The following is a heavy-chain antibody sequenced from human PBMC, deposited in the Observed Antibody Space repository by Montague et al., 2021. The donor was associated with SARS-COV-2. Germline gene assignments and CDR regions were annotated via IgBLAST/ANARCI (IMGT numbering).Heavy chain of an antibody. CDR3: AGDRGRFWHFDL. CDR1: GGSISSYY. V-gene: IGHV4-59*01. CDR2: IYYSGST. J-gene: IGHJ2*01. D-gene: IGHD5-12*01. Sequence: SETLSLTCTVSGGSISSYYWNWIRQSPGKGLEWIGYIYYSGSTKYNPSLKSRVTISVDTSKSQMSLRLNSVTAADMAVYYCAGDRGRFWHFDLWGRGTLVTASS.